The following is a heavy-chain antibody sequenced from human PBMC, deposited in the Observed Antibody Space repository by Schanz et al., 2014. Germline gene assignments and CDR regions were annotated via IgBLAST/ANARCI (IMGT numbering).Heavy chain of an antibody. CDR1: CLKKKSYA. CDR2: MSYDGSNK. D-gene: IGHD1-1*01. V-gene: IGHV3-30*14. CDR3: VEGVPGEVQLVESGGGLVGDV. Sequence: VQLVESGGGLVKDYFPERISYAVFCLKKKSYAMHWVRQAPGKGLEWVAVMSYDGSNKYYADSVKGRFTISRDNSKDTLYFLLPALTPYTTLVQSRVEGVPGEVQLVESGGGLVGDV. J-gene: IGHJ6*01.